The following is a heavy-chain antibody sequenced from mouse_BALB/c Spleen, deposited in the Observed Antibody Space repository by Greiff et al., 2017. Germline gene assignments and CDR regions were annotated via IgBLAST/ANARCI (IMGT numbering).Heavy chain of an antibody. J-gene: IGHJ4*01. D-gene: IGHD2-3*01. Sequence: VHLVESGAELVRPGTSVKISCKASGYTFTSYWLGWVKQRPGHGLEWIGDIYPGGGYTNYNEKFKGKATLTADTSSSTAYMQLSSLTSEDSDVYSRARSYDDYYSYAMDYWGQGTSVTVSS. CDR3: ARSYDDYYSYAMDY. CDR2: IYPGGGYT. CDR1: GYTFTSYW. V-gene: IGHV1-63*02.